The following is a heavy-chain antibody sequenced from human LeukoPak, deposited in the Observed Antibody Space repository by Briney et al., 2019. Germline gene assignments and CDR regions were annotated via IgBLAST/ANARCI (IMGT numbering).Heavy chain of an antibody. CDR3: ARGGYFDSSGYPNPLDY. Sequence: SETLSLTCAVYGVSFGGYYWTWIRQSPGKGPKWIGDINHSGSTNYNPSLKRRVIMSVDTAKNQFSLKLNSVSAADTAVYYCARGGYFDSSGYPNPLDYWGQGTLVTVSS. CDR2: INHSGST. J-gene: IGHJ4*02. D-gene: IGHD3-22*01. CDR1: GVSFGGYY. V-gene: IGHV4-34*01.